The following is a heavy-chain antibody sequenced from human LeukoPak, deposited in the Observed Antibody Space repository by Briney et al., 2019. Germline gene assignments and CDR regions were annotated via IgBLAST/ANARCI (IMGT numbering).Heavy chain of an antibody. D-gene: IGHD6-6*01. J-gene: IGHJ5*02. CDR3: ARGLDVAAQRRIDP. Sequence: PSEALSLTCAVYGGSFSAYYWSWVRQPPGKGLEWIGQITHSGSTNYNPSLKSRVTISVDTSKNQFFLKLSSVTAADTAVYYCARGLDVAAQRRIDPWGQGTLVTVSS. CDR2: ITHSGST. V-gene: IGHV4-34*01. CDR1: GGSFSAYY.